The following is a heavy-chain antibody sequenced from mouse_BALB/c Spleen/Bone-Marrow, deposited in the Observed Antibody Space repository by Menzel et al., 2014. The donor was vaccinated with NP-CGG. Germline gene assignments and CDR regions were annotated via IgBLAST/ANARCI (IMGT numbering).Heavy chain of an antibody. D-gene: IGHD1-1*01. CDR1: GFSLTSYG. J-gene: IGHJ4*01. Sequence: VQVVEPGPGLVQPSQSLSITCTVSGFSLTSYGVHWVRQSPGKGLEWLGVIWSGGSTDYNAAFISRLSISKDNSKSQVFFKMNSLQANDTAIYYCARKLRYYAMDYWGQGTSVTVSS. CDR2: IWSGGST. CDR3: ARKLRYYAMDY. V-gene: IGHV2-2*02.